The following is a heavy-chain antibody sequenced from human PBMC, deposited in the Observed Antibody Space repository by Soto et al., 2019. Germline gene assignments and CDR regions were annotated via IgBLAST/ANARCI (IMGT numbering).Heavy chain of an antibody. D-gene: IGHD2-2*01. J-gene: IGHJ6*02. CDR3: GRSQGSSTSLEIYYYYYYGMDV. CDR2: IIPISDTT. Sequence: QVQLVQSGAEVKKPGSSVKVSCKASGGTFSSYAISWVRQAPGQGLEWMGGIIPISDTTNYAQKFQGRVTITADESTSTAYMELSSLRDEDTAVYYCGRSQGSSTSLEIYYYYYYGMDVWGQGTTVTVSS. CDR1: GGTFSSYA. V-gene: IGHV1-69*01.